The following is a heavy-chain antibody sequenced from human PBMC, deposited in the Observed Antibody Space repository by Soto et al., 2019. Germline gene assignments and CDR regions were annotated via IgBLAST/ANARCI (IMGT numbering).Heavy chain of an antibody. D-gene: IGHD5-12*01. V-gene: IGHV4-30-4*01. CDR1: GGSISSGDYY. Sequence: PSETLSLTCTVPGGSISSGDYYWSWIRQPPGKGLEWIGYIYYSGSTYYNPSLKRRVTISVDTSKNQFSLKLSSVTAADTAVYYCAREQMGVATTHFDYWGQGTLVTVSS. J-gene: IGHJ4*02. CDR2: IYYSGST. CDR3: AREQMGVATTHFDY.